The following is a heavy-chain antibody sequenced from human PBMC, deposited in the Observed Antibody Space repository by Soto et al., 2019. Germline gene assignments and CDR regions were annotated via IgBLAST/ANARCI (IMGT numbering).Heavy chain of an antibody. V-gene: IGHV3-30-3*01. J-gene: IGHJ4*02. D-gene: IGHD4-4*01. CDR1: GFTFSSYA. CDR3: ARDRGSYSNYVFLFDY. Sequence: QVQLVESGGGVVQPGRSLRLSCAASGFTFSSYAMHWVRQAPGKGLEWVAVMSYDGSNKDYADSVRGRFTISRDNSKNTLYLQMNSLRVEDTAVYYCARDRGSYSNYVFLFDYRGQGALVTVSS. CDR2: MSYDGSNK.